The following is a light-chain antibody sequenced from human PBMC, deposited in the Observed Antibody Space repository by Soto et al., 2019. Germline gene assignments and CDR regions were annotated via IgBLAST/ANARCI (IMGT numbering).Light chain of an antibody. CDR2: KAS. CDR1: QTISSW. Sequence: SRWTLYDSIEDRVTITCRASQTISSWLAWYQQKPGKAPKLLIYKASTLKSGVPSRFSGSRTGTDVTLTRSRQYCDDVATNYEQPCNGYAETFGQGTKVDIK. V-gene: IGKV1-5*03. J-gene: IGKJ1*01. CDR3: QPCNGYAET.